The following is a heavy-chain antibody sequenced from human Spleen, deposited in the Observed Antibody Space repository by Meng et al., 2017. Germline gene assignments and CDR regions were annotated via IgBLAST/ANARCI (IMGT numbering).Heavy chain of an antibody. CDR1: GYTFTDYY. Sequence: QVQLIQSGTAVKQPGASVRVSCKTSGYTFTDYYIHWVRQAPGQGLAWMGWLNPNSDATNYAQKFQGWVTVTRGTSISTAYMELSSLKSDDTAVYYCARSLVTTIPNFDPWGQGTLVTVSS. CDR3: ARSLVTTIPNFDP. CDR2: LNPNSDAT. J-gene: IGHJ5*02. V-gene: IGHV1-2*04. D-gene: IGHD2-21*02.